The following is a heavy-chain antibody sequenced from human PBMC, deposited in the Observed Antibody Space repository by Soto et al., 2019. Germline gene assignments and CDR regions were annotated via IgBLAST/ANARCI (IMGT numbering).Heavy chain of an antibody. CDR2: INHSGST. D-gene: IGHD1-7*01. J-gene: IGHJ4*02. V-gene: IGHV4-34*01. CDR3: ASSITGTTRLFGY. Sequence: QVQLQQWGAGLLKPSETLSLTCAVYGGSFSGYYWSWIRQPPGKGLEWIGEINHSGSTNYNPSLKSQVTRSVDTSRSQFALKLSSATAADTAVYYCASSITGTTRLFGYWGQGPLVTVSS. CDR1: GGSFSGYY.